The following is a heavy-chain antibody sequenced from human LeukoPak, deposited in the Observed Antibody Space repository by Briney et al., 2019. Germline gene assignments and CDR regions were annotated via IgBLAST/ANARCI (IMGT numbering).Heavy chain of an antibody. Sequence: GRSLRLSCAASGFTFSSYGMHWVRQAPGKGLEWVAVISNDGSNRYNADSVKGRFTISRDNSKKTLYLQMNSLRAEDSAVYYCARGGYYDILTGCSFYGMDVWGQGTTVTVSS. CDR1: GFTFSSYG. D-gene: IGHD3-9*01. CDR3: ARGGYYDILTGCSFYGMDV. J-gene: IGHJ6*02. V-gene: IGHV3-33*01. CDR2: ISNDGSNR.